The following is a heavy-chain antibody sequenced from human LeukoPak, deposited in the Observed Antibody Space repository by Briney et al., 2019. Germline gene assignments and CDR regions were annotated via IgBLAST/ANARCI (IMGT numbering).Heavy chain of an antibody. V-gene: IGHV4-31*03. J-gene: IGHJ4*02. CDR1: GGSISSGAYY. CDR2: FYYSGST. Sequence: SQTLSLTCTVSGGSISSGAYYWSWIRQHPGKGLEWIGYFYYSGSTYYNPSLKSRVTISVDTSKNRFSLDPSSVTAADTAVYYCARDLGDGYLANDYWGQGTLVTVSS. CDR3: ARDLGDGYLANDY. D-gene: IGHD5-24*01.